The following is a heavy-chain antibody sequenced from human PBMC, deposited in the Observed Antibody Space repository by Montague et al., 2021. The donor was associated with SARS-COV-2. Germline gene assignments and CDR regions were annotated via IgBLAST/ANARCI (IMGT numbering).Heavy chain of an antibody. CDR2: INPNSGGT. Sequence: SGKVSFKASGYPFTGYYMHWVRQAPGQGLEWMGWINPNSGGTNYAQKFQGRVTMTRDTSISTAYMELSRLRSDDTAVYYCARVGAAAGLYYYYGMDVWGQGTTVTVSS. CDR3: ARVGAAAGLYYYYGMDV. V-gene: IGHV1-2*02. D-gene: IGHD6-13*01. CDR1: GYPFTGYY. J-gene: IGHJ6*02.